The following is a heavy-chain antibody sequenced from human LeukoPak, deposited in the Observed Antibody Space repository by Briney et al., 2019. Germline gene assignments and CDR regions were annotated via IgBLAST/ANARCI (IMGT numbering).Heavy chain of an antibody. D-gene: IGHD4-23*01. Sequence: GESLKISCKVSGYSFTSYWIGWVRQKPGKGLEWMGIIFPGDSDTRYSPAFQGQVTISADKSISTAYLQWSSLTASDTAMYYCARPRGLTQDHFDYWGQGTLVTASS. J-gene: IGHJ4*02. CDR1: GYSFTSYW. CDR2: IFPGDSDT. CDR3: ARPRGLTQDHFDY. V-gene: IGHV5-51*01.